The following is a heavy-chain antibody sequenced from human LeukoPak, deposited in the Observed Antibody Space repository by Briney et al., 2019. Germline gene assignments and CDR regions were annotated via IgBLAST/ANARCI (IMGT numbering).Heavy chain of an antibody. V-gene: IGHV3-20*04. D-gene: IGHD3-22*01. J-gene: IGHJ4*02. CDR3: ARERYYDSSGYYGEDY. Sequence: PGGSLRLSCAASGFTFDDYAMSWVRQAPGKGLEWVSGINWNGGSTGYADSVKGRFIISRDNAKNSLYLQMNSLRAEDTALFYCARERYYDSSGYYGEDYWGQGTLVTVSS. CDR1: GFTFDDYA. CDR2: INWNGGST.